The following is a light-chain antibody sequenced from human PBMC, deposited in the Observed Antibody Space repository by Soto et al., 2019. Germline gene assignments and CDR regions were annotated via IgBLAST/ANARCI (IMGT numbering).Light chain of an antibody. CDR1: QSISRN. V-gene: IGKV1-39*01. CDR2: AAS. Sequence: DIQMTQYPSSLSASVGDRVTITCRASQSISRNLNWYQHKPGKAPNLLIYAASNLQNGVPSRFRGGGSGTEFTLSINSLQPEDFGTYYCQQSFTTASITFGQGTRLEIK. J-gene: IGKJ5*01. CDR3: QQSFTTASIT.